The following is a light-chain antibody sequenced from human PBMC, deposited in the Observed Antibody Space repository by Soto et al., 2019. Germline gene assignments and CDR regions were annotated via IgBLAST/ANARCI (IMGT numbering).Light chain of an antibody. Sequence: EIVLTQSPGTLSLSPGERATLSCRASQSVSSSYLAWYQQKPGQAPRLLIYGASSRATGIPDRFSGSGSGTDFTLTISRLEPEDFAVYYCQHYGSSPRWTVGQGTKVEIK. CDR2: GAS. J-gene: IGKJ1*01. CDR3: QHYGSSPRWT. CDR1: QSVSSSY. V-gene: IGKV3-20*01.